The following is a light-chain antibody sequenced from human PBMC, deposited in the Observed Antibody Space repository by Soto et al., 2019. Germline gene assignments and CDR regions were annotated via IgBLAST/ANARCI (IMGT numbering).Light chain of an antibody. CDR1: QSVSSSY. CDR2: GAS. J-gene: IGKJ1*01. CDR3: QQHRSSPPSWT. V-gene: IGKV3-20*01. Sequence: EIVLTQSPGTLSLPPGERATLSCRASQSVSSSYLAWYQQKPGQPPRLLIFGASSRATVIPDRFSGSGSGTDFTLTISRLEPEDFAVYYCQQHRSSPPSWTFGQGTKVEIK.